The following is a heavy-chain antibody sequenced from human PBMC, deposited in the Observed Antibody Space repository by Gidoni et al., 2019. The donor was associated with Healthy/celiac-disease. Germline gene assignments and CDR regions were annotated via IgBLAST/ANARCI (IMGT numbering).Heavy chain of an antibody. V-gene: IGHV4-4*02. CDR3: AIPRVDSSGYYPF. CDR2: SYHGGST. D-gene: IGHD3-22*01. Sequence: QVQLQESGPGLVKPSGTLSLTCAVSGGSISSSNWWSWVRQPPGKGLEWIGESYHGGSTNYNPSLKSRVTISVDKSKNQFSLKLSSVTAADTAVYYCAIPRVDSSGYYPFWGQGTLVTVSS. J-gene: IGHJ4*02. CDR1: GGSISSSNW.